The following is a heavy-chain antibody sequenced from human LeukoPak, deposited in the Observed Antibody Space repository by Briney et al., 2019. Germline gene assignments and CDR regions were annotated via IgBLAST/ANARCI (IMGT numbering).Heavy chain of an antibody. D-gene: IGHD5-24*01. J-gene: IGHJ5*02. Sequence: SETLSLTCTVSGGSISSYHWSWIRQPPGKGLEWIGYIYTSGSTNYNPSLKSRVTISVDTSKNQFSLKLSSVTAADTAVYYCARQGDGYNSFDPWGQGTLVTVSS. CDR2: IYTSGST. CDR3: ARQGDGYNSFDP. CDR1: GGSISSYH. V-gene: IGHV4-4*09.